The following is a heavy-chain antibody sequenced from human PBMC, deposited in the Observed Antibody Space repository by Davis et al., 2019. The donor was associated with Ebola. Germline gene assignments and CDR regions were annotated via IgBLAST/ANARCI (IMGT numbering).Heavy chain of an antibody. CDR3: ANCDYGGNSGVDF. V-gene: IGHV3-21*04. Sequence: GESLKISCAASGFTFSSYSMNWVRQAPGKGLEWVSSISSSSSYIYYADSVKGRFTISRDNAKNLLYLQMNSLRAEDAAVYYCANCDYGGNSGVDFWGQGTLVTVSS. D-gene: IGHD4-23*01. CDR2: ISSSSSYI. CDR1: GFTFSSYS. J-gene: IGHJ4*02.